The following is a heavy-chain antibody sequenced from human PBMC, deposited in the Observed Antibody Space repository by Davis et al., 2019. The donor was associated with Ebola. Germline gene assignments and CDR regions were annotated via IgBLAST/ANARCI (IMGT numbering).Heavy chain of an antibody. V-gene: IGHV4-34*01. CDR1: GGSCTGYY. CDR2: INHSGST. CDR3: ARGSHCSGGSCYSDSYYFYAMDV. J-gene: IGHJ6*04. Sequence: MPSETLSLTCAVYGGSCTGYYWNWIRQPPGKGLEWIGDINHSGSTNYTPSSKSRVTISVNMSKNQFSLKLNSVTAADTAVYYCARGSHCSGGSCYSDSYYFYAMDVWGKGTTVTVSS. D-gene: IGHD2-15*01.